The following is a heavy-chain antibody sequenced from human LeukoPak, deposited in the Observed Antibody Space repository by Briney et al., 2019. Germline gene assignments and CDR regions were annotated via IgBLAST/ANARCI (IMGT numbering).Heavy chain of an antibody. CDR3: ARQPTMTQGAFDI. V-gene: IGHV5-10-1*01. CDR2: IDPSDSYT. Sequence: GASLKISCKGSGYSFTSYWICWVRQMPGKGLEWMGRIDPSDSYTNYSPSFQGHVTISADKSISTAYLQWSSLKASDTAMYYCARQPTMTQGAFDIWGQGTTVTVSS. D-gene: IGHD3-3*01. CDR1: GYSFTSYW. J-gene: IGHJ3*02.